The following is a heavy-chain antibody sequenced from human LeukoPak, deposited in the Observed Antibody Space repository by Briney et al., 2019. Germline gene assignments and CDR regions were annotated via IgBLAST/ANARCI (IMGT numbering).Heavy chain of an antibody. CDR2: IYNSGRT. CDR3: ARVGGSNFYYYGMDV. D-gene: IGHD1-1*01. V-gene: IGHV4-59*08. J-gene: IGHJ6*02. Sequence: SETLSLTCTVSVGSISGYYWSWLRQPPGKGLEGMGYIYNSGRTNYNPSLKSRVTISVDTSKNQFSLKRTSVTAADAAVYYCARVGGSNFYYYGMDVWGQGTTVTVSS. CDR1: VGSISGYY.